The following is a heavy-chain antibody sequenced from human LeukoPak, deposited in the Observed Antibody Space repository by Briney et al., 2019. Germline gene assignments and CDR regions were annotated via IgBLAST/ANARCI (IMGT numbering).Heavy chain of an antibody. Sequence: SETLSLTCTVSGGSISSSSYYWSWIRQHPGKGLEWIGYIYYSGSTYYNPSLKSRVTISVDTSKNQFSLKLSSVTAADTAVYYCARGNRDYYYGMDVWGQGTTVTVSS. CDR1: GGSISSSSYY. CDR3: ARGNRDYYYGMDV. CDR2: IYYSGST. J-gene: IGHJ6*02. V-gene: IGHV4-31*03. D-gene: IGHD1-14*01.